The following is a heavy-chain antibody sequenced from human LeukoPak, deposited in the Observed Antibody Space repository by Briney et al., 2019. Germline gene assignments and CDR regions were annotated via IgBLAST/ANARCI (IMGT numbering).Heavy chain of an antibody. CDR3: AKDPGSTVTTSDY. J-gene: IGHJ4*02. CDR2: ISYDGSNK. V-gene: IGHV3-30*18. CDR1: GFPFSSYG. D-gene: IGHD4-17*01. Sequence: GGSLRLSCAASGFPFSSYGMHWVRQAPGKGLEWVAVISYDGSNKYYADSVKGRFTISRDNSKNTLYLQMNSLRAEDTAVYYCAKDPGSTVTTSDYWGQGTLVTVSS.